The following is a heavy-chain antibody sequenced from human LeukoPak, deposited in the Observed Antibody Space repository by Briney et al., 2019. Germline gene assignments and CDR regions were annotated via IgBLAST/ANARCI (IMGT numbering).Heavy chain of an antibody. CDR2: ISGRGVST. Sequence: GGSLRLSCAASGFTFSTYAMSWVRQAPGKGLEWVSAISGRGVSTSYADSVRGRFTISRDNSKNTLYLQMNSLRAEDTAVYYCARAASGNWNDVSDYWGQGTLVTVSS. V-gene: IGHV3-23*01. J-gene: IGHJ4*02. CDR3: ARAASGNWNDVSDY. CDR1: GFTFSTYA. D-gene: IGHD1-20*01.